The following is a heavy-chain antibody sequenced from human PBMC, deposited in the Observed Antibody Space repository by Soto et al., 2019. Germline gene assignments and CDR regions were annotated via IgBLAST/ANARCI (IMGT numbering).Heavy chain of an antibody. J-gene: IGHJ6*02. CDR1: GITFSNAW. CDR3: TTDSADIVVVPATFGMDV. CDR2: IKSITDGGTT. V-gene: IGHV3-15*01. Sequence: GGSLRLSCSASGITFSNAWMTWVRQAPGKGLEWVGRIKSITDGGTTDYAAPVKGRFTISRDDSKDTLYLQMNNLRTEDTAVYHCTTDSADIVVVPATFGMDVWGQGNKVTVAS. D-gene: IGHD2-2*01.